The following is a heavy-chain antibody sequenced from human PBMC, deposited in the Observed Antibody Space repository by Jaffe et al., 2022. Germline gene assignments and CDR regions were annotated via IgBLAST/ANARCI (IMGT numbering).Heavy chain of an antibody. D-gene: IGHD5-12*01. Sequence: EVQLVESGGGLVQPGGSLRLSCAASGFTFSSYWMSWVRQAPGKGLEWVANIKQDGSEKYYVDSVKGRFTISRDNAKNSLYLQMNSLRAEDTAVYYCAREGGYSGYGFDYWGQGTLVTVSS. CDR3: AREGGYSGYGFDY. J-gene: IGHJ4*02. V-gene: IGHV3-7*01. CDR1: GFTFSSYW. CDR2: IKQDGSEK.